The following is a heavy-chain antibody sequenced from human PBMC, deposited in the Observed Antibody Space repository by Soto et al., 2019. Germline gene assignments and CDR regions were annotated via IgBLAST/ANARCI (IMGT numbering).Heavy chain of an antibody. CDR3: ARDRPGIKTYEAFDI. D-gene: IGHD1-20*01. V-gene: IGHV1-8*01. J-gene: IGHJ3*02. CDR1: GYTFTSYD. CDR2: MSPNTGTI. Sequence: ASVKVSCKASGYTFTSYDINWVRQATGQGPEWMGWMSPNTGTIVYAQKFQGRVTMTRNTSTSAAYMTLSSLRSEDTAVYYCARDRPGIKTYEAFDIWGQGTTVTVSS.